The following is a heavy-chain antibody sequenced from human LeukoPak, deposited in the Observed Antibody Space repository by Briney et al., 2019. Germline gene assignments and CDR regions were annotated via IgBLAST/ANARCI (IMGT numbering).Heavy chain of an antibody. CDR2: IDLSGSTL. CDR1: GFTFSSYT. D-gene: IGHD3-10*01. J-gene: IGHJ6*02. CDR3: ARDRSHFGSGSFYMGWDYYDMDV. V-gene: IGHV3-48*04. Sequence: PGGSLRLSCAASGFTFSSYTMNWVRQAPGKGLEWVSYIDLSGSTLYYVDSVKGRFTISRDNAKNSLYLQMNSLRAEDTAVYYCARDRSHFGSGSFYMGWDYYDMDVWGQGTTVTVSS.